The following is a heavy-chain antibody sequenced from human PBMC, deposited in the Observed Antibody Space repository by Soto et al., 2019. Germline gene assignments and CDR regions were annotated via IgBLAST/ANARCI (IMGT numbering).Heavy chain of an antibody. CDR3: ARHAYCGGDCYSLTDAFDI. V-gene: IGHV4-39*01. J-gene: IGHJ3*02. Sequence: QLQLQESGPGLVKPSETLSLTCTVSGGSISSSSYYWGWIRQPPGKGLEWIGSIYYSGSTYYNPSLKSRVTISVDTSKNQFSLKLSSVTAADTAVYYCARHAYCGGDCYSLTDAFDIWGQGTMVTVSS. D-gene: IGHD2-21*02. CDR2: IYYSGST. CDR1: GGSISSSSYY.